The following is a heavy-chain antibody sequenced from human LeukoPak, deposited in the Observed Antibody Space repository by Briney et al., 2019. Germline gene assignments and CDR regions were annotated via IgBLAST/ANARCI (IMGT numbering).Heavy chain of an antibody. CDR2: IYYSGST. Sequence: SETLSLTCAVHGGSFSGYYWSWIRRPPGKGLEWIGYIYYSGSTNYNPSLKSRVTISVDTSKNQFSLKLSSVTAADTAVYYCARVVTTVTHDAFDIWGQGTMVTVSS. D-gene: IGHD4-17*01. V-gene: IGHV4-59*01. CDR3: ARVVTTVTHDAFDI. CDR1: GGSFSGYY. J-gene: IGHJ3*02.